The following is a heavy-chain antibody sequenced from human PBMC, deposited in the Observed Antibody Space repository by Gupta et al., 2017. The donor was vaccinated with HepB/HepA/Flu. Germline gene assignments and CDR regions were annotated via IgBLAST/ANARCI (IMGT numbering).Heavy chain of an antibody. CDR3: VRALDS. CDR1: GFTFSSSW. V-gene: IGHV3-74*01. J-gene: IGHJ4*02. Sequence: EVQLVESGGGLVQPGGSLRLSCAASGFTFSSSWMHWVRQAPGKGLVWVSSLKGDGSTTNYADSVRGRFTISRDNAKNTLFLQMNSLRAEDTAVYYCVRALDSWGQGTLVTVSS. CDR2: LKGDGSTT.